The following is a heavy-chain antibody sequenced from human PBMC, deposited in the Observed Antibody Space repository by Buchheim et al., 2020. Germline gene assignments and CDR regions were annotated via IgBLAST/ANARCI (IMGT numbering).Heavy chain of an antibody. V-gene: IGHV3-23*01. J-gene: IGHJ4*02. CDR1: GFTFSNYA. D-gene: IGHD2/OR15-2a*01. CDR3: AKDASTATLYYFDY. CDR2: ISEIGDSK. Sequence: EVQLLESGGGLVQPGGSLRLSCAASGFTFSNYAMNWVRQAPGKGLEWVSGISEIGDSKYYADSVKGRFTISRDNSKNTLYLQMNSLRAEDTAIYYCAKDASTATLYYFDYWGQGTL.